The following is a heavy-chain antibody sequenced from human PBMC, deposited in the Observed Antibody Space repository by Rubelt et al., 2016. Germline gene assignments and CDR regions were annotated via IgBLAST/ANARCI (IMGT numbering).Heavy chain of an antibody. CDR2: VYYSGST. CDR1: GGSLSTNY. Sequence: VQLQESGPGVVTPSETLSLTCSVSGGSLSTNYWSWIRQPPGKGLEWIGTVYYSGSTYYNPSLKSRVTISVDTSKNQFSLKLSSVTAADTAVYYWAGVRGSGWYLVDYWGPGTLVTVSS. D-gene: IGHD6-19*01. CDR3: AGVRGSGWYLVDY. V-gene: IGHV4-59*01. J-gene: IGHJ4*02.